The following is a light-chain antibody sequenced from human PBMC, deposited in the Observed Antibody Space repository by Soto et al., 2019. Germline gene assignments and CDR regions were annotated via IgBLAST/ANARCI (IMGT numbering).Light chain of an antibody. V-gene: IGKV1-5*03. CDR3: HQDNSYWT. CDR1: QSISSW. Sequence: DIQMTQSPSTLSASVGDRVTITCRASQSISSWLAWYQQKPGKAPKLLSYKASSLESGVPSRFSGSGSGTEFTLTISSLQPDDFATYYCHQDNSYWTFGQGTKVEIK. J-gene: IGKJ1*01. CDR2: KAS.